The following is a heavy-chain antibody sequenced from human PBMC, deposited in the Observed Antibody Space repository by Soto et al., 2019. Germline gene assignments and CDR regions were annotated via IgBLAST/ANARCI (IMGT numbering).Heavy chain of an antibody. CDR2: IFFNGIT. V-gene: IGHV4-31*11. Sequence: SETLSLTCDVSGDSISNGPYFWTWIRQPPVKGLEWIGYIFFNGITYYSPSLKSRLTISVDTSQNHFSLSLTSVTAADTAVYYCARESGITVTRAFNYWGQGILVTVSS. CDR3: ARESGITVTRAFNY. D-gene: IGHD1-20*01. CDR1: GDSISNGPYF. J-gene: IGHJ4*02.